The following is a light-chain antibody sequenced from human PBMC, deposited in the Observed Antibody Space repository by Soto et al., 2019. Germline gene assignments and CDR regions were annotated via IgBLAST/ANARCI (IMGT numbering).Light chain of an antibody. J-gene: IGKJ2*01. CDR3: QQRSNLPPYT. Sequence: EIVLTQSPATLSLSPGERATLSCRASQSVSSYLAWYQQKPGQAPRLLIYDASNRATGIPARFSGSGSVTDFTLTIISLEPEDFAVYYCQQRSNLPPYTFGQGTKLEIK. CDR2: DAS. CDR1: QSVSSY. V-gene: IGKV3-11*01.